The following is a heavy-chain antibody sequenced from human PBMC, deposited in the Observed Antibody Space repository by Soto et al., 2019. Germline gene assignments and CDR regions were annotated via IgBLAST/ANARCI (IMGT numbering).Heavy chain of an antibody. V-gene: IGHV3-43*01. Sequence: GGSLRLSCAASGFTFDDYTMHWVRQAPGKGLEWVSLISWDGGSTYYADSVKGRFTISRDNSKNSLYLQMNSLRTEDTALYYCAKGARVRGVIYYFDYWGQGTLVTVSS. CDR1: GFTFDDYT. CDR3: AKGARVRGVIYYFDY. D-gene: IGHD3-10*01. CDR2: ISWDGGST. J-gene: IGHJ4*02.